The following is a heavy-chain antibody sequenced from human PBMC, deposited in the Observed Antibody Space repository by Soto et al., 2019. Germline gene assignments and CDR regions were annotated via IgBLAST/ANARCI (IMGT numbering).Heavy chain of an antibody. Sequence: QVQLVQSGAEVKKPGSSVKVSCKASGGTFSSYTISWVRQAPGQGLEWMGRIIPILGIANYAQKFQGRVTITAYKSTSTAYMELSRLRSEDTAVYYCARGGSSGWYGGVDYFDYWGQGTLVTVSS. CDR1: GGTFSSYT. CDR3: ARGGSSGWYGGVDYFDY. J-gene: IGHJ4*02. V-gene: IGHV1-69*02. D-gene: IGHD6-19*01. CDR2: IIPILGIA.